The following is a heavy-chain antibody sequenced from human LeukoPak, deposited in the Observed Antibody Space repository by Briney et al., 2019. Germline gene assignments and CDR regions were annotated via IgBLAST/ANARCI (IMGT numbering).Heavy chain of an antibody. CDR3: ARRERYCSGGSCLDVDY. D-gene: IGHD2-15*01. V-gene: IGHV4-39*01. Sequence: SETLSLTCTVSGGSISSSSYCWGWIRQPPGKGLEWIGSIYYRGSTYYNPSLNSRVTISVDTSKNQFSLKLSSVTAADTVVYYCARRERYCSGGSCLDVDYWGQGTLVTVSS. J-gene: IGHJ4*02. CDR1: GGSISSSSYC. CDR2: IYYRGST.